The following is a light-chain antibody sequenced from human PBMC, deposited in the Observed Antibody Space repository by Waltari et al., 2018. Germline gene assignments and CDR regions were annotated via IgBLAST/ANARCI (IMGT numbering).Light chain of an antibody. CDR1: AFPTQY. CDR3: QSTDNSGTYVV. V-gene: IGLV3-25*03. J-gene: IGLJ2*01. CDR2: KDT. Sequence: SYELTQPPSVSVSPGQTARITCSGDAFPTQYSFWYQQRSGQAPVVVIYKDTERPSGIPERFSGSSSGTRVTLTISGVQAEDEADYYCQSTDNSGTYVVFGGGTKLTVL.